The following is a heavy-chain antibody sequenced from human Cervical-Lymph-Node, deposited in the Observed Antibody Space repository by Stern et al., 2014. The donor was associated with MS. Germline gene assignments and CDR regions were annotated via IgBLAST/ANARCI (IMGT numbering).Heavy chain of an antibody. Sequence: QVQLVQSGAEVKKPGASVKVSCKASGYTFTNTGINWVRLAPGQGPEWMGWVSTYNGNTKYAQQLRGRVTMTTDTSTSTAYMELRSLRSDDTAVYYCARGDDKTSYDYWGQGTLVTVSS. V-gene: IGHV1-18*01. CDR1: GYTFTNTG. D-gene: IGHD1-1*01. CDR3: ARGDDKTSYDY. CDR2: VSTYNGNT. J-gene: IGHJ4*02.